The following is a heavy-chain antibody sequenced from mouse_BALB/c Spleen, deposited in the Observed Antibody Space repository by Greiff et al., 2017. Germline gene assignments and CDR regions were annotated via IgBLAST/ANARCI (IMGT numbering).Heavy chain of an antibody. CDR1: GYTFTSYW. J-gene: IGHJ3*01. Sequence: QVQLQQSGAELAKPGASVKMSCKASGYTFTSYWMHWVKQRPGQGLEWIGYINPSTGYTEYNQKFKDKATLTADKSSSTAYMQLSSLTSEDSAVYYCARKGHYYGYWFAYWGQGTLVTVSA. CDR2: INPSTGYT. CDR3: ARKGHYYGYWFAY. D-gene: IGHD1-2*01. V-gene: IGHV1-7*01.